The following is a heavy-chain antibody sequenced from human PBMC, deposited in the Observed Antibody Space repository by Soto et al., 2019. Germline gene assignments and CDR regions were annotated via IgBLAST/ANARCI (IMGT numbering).Heavy chain of an antibody. J-gene: IGHJ4*02. CDR3: AARERGPGIAAAGTFFDY. V-gene: IGHV6-1*01. CDR1: GDSVSSNSAA. Sequence: SQTLSLTCAISGDSVSSNSAAWNWIRQSPSRGLEWLGRTYYRSKWYNDYAVSVKSRITINPDTSKNQFSLKLSSVTAADTAVYYCAARERGPGIAAAGTFFDYWGQGTLVTVSS. D-gene: IGHD6-13*01. CDR2: TYYRSKWYN.